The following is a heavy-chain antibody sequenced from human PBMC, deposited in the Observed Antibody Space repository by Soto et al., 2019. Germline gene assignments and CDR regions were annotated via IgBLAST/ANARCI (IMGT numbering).Heavy chain of an antibody. J-gene: IGHJ4*02. V-gene: IGHV4-39*01. Sequence: SETLSLTYTVSGGSISSSSYYWGWIRQPPGKGLEWIGSIYYSGSTYYNPSLKSRVTISVDTSKNQFSLKLSSVTAADTAVYYCARQDYDFWSGYPWYFDYWGQGTLVTVSS. CDR2: IYYSGST. D-gene: IGHD3-3*01. CDR3: ARQDYDFWSGYPWYFDY. CDR1: GGSISSSSYY.